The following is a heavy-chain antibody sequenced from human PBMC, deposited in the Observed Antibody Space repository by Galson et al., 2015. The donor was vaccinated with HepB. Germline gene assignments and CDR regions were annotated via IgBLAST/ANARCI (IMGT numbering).Heavy chain of an antibody. CDR3: ARNLDYGDSVAADY. CDR1: GGSISSGDYY. V-gene: IGHV4-30-4*01. J-gene: IGHJ4*02. D-gene: IGHD4-17*01. Sequence: LSLTCTVSGGSISSGDYYWSWIRQPPGKGLEWIGYIYYSGSTYYNPSLKSRVTISVDTSKNQFSLKLSSVTAADTAVYYCARNLDYGDSVAADYWGQGTLVTVSS. CDR2: IYYSGST.